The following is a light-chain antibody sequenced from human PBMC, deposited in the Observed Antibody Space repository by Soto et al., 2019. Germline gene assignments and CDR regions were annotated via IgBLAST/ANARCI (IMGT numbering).Light chain of an antibody. CDR1: QSISSW. Sequence: DIQMTQSPSTLSASVGDRVTITCRASQSISSWLAWYQQKPGKAPKLLIYKASSLESGVPSRFSGSGSGTAITLTISSLQPDDFATYYCQQYNSSPYTFGQGTKLEIK. CDR2: KAS. J-gene: IGKJ2*01. CDR3: QQYNSSPYT. V-gene: IGKV1-5*03.